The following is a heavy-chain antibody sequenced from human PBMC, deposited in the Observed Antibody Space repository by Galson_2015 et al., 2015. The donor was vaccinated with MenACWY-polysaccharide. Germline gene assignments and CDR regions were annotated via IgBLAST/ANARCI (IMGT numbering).Heavy chain of an antibody. J-gene: IGHJ4*02. CDR2: IYPGESDT. Sequence: QSGAEVTKPGESLTISCTGSGYSFTTHWIGWVRQMPGKGLEWMGIIYPGESDTRYSPSFQGQVTISADRSISTAYLQWSSLRASDTAMYYCARGRYSGTDSPYYFQYWGQGTLVTVSS. CDR1: GYSFTTHW. D-gene: IGHD5-12*01. V-gene: IGHV5-51*01. CDR3: ARGRYSGTDSPYYFQY.